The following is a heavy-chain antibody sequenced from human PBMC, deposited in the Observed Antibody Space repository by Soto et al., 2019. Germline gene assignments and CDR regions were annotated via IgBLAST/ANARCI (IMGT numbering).Heavy chain of an antibody. CDR2: IWYDGNNK. Sequence: QVQLVESGGGVAQPGGPLRLSCAASGFTFSNYGMHWVRQAPGKGLEWVAVIWYDGNNKYYAESVKGRFTISRDNSNNTLYVQMTSLRAEDTAVYYCARGLHSLFDYWGQGTLVTVSS. CDR1: GFTFSNYG. J-gene: IGHJ4*02. D-gene: IGHD2-21*01. V-gene: IGHV3-33*01. CDR3: ARGLHSLFDY.